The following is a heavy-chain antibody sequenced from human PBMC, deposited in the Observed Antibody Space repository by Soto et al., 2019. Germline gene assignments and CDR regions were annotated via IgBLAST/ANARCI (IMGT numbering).Heavy chain of an antibody. V-gene: IGHV3-74*03. CDR2: MTGDGRTT. J-gene: IGHJ4*02. Sequence: GGSLRLSCAASGFTFGYYWMHWVRQPPGKGPEWVSRMTGDGRTTQYADSVKGRFTASRDNAKSTLYLQMNSLRAEDTAVYYCATAEVDYWGPGTLVTVSS. CDR3: ATAEVDY. CDR1: GFTFGYYW.